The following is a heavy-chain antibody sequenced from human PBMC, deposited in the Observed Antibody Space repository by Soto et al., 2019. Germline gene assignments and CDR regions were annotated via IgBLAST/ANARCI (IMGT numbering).Heavy chain of an antibody. CDR2: IWYDGSNK. Sequence: QVQLVESGGGVVQPGRSLRLSCAASGFTFSSYGMHWVRQAPGKGLERVAVIWYDGSNKYYADSVKGRFTISRDNSKNTLYLQMNSLRADDTAVYYGARDWTSYYDSSGTDAFYIWGQGTTVTVSS. CDR3: ARDWTSYYDSSGTDAFYI. D-gene: IGHD3-22*01. CDR1: GFTFSSYG. V-gene: IGHV3-33*01. J-gene: IGHJ3*02.